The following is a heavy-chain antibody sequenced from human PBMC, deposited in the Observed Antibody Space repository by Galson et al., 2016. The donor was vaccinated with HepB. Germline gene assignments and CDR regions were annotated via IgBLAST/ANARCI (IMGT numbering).Heavy chain of an antibody. CDR2: IDPSGSYT. V-gene: IGHV5-10-1*01. CDR1: GYSFTTYW. Sequence: QSGAEVKKPGESLRISCKGSGYSFTTYWITWVRRMPGKGLEWMGRIDPSGSYTNYSPSFQGHVTISVDKSISTAYLQWRSLKASDTAMYYCARQMDIVAMMRGRERINWFDPWGQGTLVTVSS. J-gene: IGHJ5*02. CDR3: ARQMDIVAMMRGRERINWFDP. D-gene: IGHD5-12*01.